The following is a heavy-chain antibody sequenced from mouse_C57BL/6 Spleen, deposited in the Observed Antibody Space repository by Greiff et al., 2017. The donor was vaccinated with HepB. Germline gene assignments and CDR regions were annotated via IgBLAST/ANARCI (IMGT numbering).Heavy chain of an antibody. V-gene: IGHV5-17*01. Sequence: EVKLMESGGGLVKPGGSLKLSCAASGFTFSDYGMHWVRQAPEKGLEWVAYISSGSSTIYYADTVKGRFTISRDNAKNTLFLQMTSLRSEDTAMYYCARGYYGSSYERYAMDYWGQGTSVTVSS. D-gene: IGHD1-1*01. J-gene: IGHJ4*01. CDR3: ARGYYGSSYERYAMDY. CDR1: GFTFSDYG. CDR2: ISSGSSTI.